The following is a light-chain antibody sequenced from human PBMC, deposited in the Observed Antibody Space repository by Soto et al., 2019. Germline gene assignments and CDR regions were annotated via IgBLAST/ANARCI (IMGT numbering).Light chain of an antibody. CDR2: EVS. V-gene: IGLV2-8*01. CDR3: SSYAGNNNVGV. Sequence: QSVLTQPPSASGSPGQSVTISCTGTSSDIGGYNYVSWYQQHPGKAPKLLIFEVSKRPSGVPARFSGSKSGNTASLTVSGLQADDEADYYCSSYAGNNNVGVFGGGTKLTVL. CDR1: SSDIGGYNY. J-gene: IGLJ3*02.